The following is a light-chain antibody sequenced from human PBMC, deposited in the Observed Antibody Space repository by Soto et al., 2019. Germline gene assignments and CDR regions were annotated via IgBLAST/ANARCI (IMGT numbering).Light chain of an antibody. V-gene: IGKV1-5*03. Sequence: IQLTQSPSSLSASVGDRVTVTCRASEDITNYLAWYQQNPGKAPKLLIYKPSSLESGVPSRFSGSGSGTEFPLTISSLRPDDFATYYCQQYDVYWTFGQGTKVDIK. J-gene: IGKJ1*01. CDR1: EDITNY. CDR2: KPS. CDR3: QQYDVYWT.